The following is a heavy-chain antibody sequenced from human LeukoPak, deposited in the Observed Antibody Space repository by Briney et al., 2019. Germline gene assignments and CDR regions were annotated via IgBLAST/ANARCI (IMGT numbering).Heavy chain of an antibody. J-gene: IGHJ4*02. CDR1: GFIFNKFV. CDR3: TRDRHPYYFDC. V-gene: IGHV3-23*01. CDR2: ISGSGAST. Sequence: GGSLRLSCEASGFIFNKFVMVWVRQTPGKGLEWVSAISGSGASTHFADSVKGRFAISRDNSKNTIYLQMNSLTVADTAVYYCTRDRHPYYFDCWGQGTLVTVSS.